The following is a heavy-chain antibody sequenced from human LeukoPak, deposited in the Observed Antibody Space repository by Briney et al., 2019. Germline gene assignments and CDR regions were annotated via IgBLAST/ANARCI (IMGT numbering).Heavy chain of an antibody. CDR3: ARGTPLLMDGGSPAR. CDR2: INHSGST. V-gene: IGHV4-34*01. D-gene: IGHD1-26*01. J-gene: IGHJ4*02. Sequence: SETLSLTCAVYGGSFSGYYWSWIRQPPGKGLEWIGEINHSGSTNYNPSLKSRVTISVDTSKNQFSLKLSSVTAADTAEYYCARGTPLLMDGGSPARWGQGTLVTVSS. CDR1: GGSFSGYY.